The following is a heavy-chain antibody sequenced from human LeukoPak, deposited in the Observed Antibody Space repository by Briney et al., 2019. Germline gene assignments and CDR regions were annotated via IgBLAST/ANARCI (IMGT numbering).Heavy chain of an antibody. CDR1: GYSISSGYY. Sequence: PSETLSLTCTVSGYSISSGYYWGWIRQPPGKGLEWIGSIYHSGSTNYNPSLKSRVTISVDTSKNQFSLKLSSVTAADTAVYYCARDQSFVYYGMDVWGQGTTVTVSS. J-gene: IGHJ6*02. CDR2: IYHSGST. D-gene: IGHD3-10*01. V-gene: IGHV4-38-2*02. CDR3: ARDQSFVYYGMDV.